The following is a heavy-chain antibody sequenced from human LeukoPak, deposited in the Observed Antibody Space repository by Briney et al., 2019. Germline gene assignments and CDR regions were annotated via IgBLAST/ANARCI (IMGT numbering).Heavy chain of an antibody. CDR2: ISAYNGNT. J-gene: IGHJ4*02. CDR3: ARDYDYYGSGSYIDY. CDR1: GYTFTSYG. D-gene: IGHD3-10*01. V-gene: IGHV1-18*01. Sequence: GASVKVSCKASGYTFTSYGISWVRQAPGQGLEWMGWISAYNGNTNHAQKLQGRVTMTTDTSTSTAYMELRSLRSDDTAVYYCARDYDYYGSGSYIDYWGQGTLVTVSS.